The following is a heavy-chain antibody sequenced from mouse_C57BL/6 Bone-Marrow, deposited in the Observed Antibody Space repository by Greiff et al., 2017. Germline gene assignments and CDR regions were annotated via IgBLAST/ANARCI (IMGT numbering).Heavy chain of an antibody. J-gene: IGHJ4*01. V-gene: IGHV1-64*01. D-gene: IGHD2-4*01. CDR3: ARSCDYDDYTMDK. CDR1: GYTFTNYC. Sequence: QVHVKQPGAELVKPGASVKLSCKASGYTFTNYCMHWVKQRPGQGLEWIGMMHPNGGSPDYNEKFKSEATRSVDKSSRTAYLELSSLTSEDSAVYYCARSCDYDDYTMDKWGQGTSVTVSS. CDR2: MHPNGGSP.